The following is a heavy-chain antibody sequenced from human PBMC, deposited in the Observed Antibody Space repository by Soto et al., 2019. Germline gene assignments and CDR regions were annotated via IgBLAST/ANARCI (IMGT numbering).Heavy chain of an antibody. CDR3: ARGGGQQLAYYYGMDV. CDR1: GYTFTSYA. CDR2: INAGNGNT. V-gene: IGHV1-3*01. J-gene: IGHJ6*02. Sequence: ASVKVSCKASGYTFTSYAMHWVRQAPGQRLEWMGWINAGNGNTKYSQKFQGRVTITRDTSASTAXXXXXXXXXXDTAVYYCARGGGQQLAYYYGMDVWGQGTTVTVSS. D-gene: IGHD6-13*01.